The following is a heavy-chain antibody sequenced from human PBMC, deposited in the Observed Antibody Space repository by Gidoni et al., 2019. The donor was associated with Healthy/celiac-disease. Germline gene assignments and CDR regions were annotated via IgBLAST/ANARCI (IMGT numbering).Heavy chain of an antibody. Sequence: EVQLVQSGAEVKKPGESLRISCKGSGYSFTSYWISWVRQMPGKGLEWMGRIDPSDSYTNYSPSFQGHVTISADKSISTAYLQWSSLKASDTAMYYCASRVTYYYGSGSYGSWFDPWGQGTLVTVSS. J-gene: IGHJ5*02. V-gene: IGHV5-10-1*01. CDR2: IDPSDSYT. D-gene: IGHD3-10*01. CDR1: GYSFTSYW. CDR3: ASRVTYYYGSGSYGSWFDP.